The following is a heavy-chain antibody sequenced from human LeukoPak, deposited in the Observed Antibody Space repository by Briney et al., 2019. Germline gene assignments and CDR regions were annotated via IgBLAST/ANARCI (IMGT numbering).Heavy chain of an antibody. CDR1: GFTFGDYA. CDR3: TGDEDMGV. CDR2: IRSKAYGGTT. V-gene: IGHV3-49*03. J-gene: IGHJ6*04. Sequence: PGGSLRLSCTASGFTFGDYAMSWFRQAPGGGLEWVGFIRSKAYGGTTEYAASVKGRFTISRDDTKSIAYLQMNSLRTEDPAVYYCTGDEDMGVWGKGTTVTVSS.